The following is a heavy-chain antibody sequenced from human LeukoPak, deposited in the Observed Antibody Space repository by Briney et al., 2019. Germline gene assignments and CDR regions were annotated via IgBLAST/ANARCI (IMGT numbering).Heavy chain of an antibody. J-gene: IGHJ4*02. CDR2: ISGSGSYI. CDR1: GFTFSSFS. V-gene: IGHV3-21*04. Sequence: PGGSLRLSCAASGFTFSSFSMTWVRQAPGKGLEWVSSISGSGSYIYYADSVKGRFTISRDNARNSLYLQMNSLKTEDTAVYYCVRDPEGSFRFEHWGQGTLVTVSS. CDR3: VRDPEGSFRFEH.